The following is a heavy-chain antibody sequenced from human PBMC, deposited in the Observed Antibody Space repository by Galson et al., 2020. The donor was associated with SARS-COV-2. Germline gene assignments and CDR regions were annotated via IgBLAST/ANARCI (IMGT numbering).Heavy chain of an antibody. CDR2: ISSRGDNI. Sequence: GGSLRLSCAASGFAFSSYNMNWVRQAPGKGLEWVASISSRGDNIFYAASVKGRFTVSRDNSKNSLYLQMNSLRAGDTAFYYCTGASASDYWGQGTLVTVS. CDR3: TGASASDY. CDR1: GFAFSSYN. V-gene: IGHV3-48*03. J-gene: IGHJ4*02.